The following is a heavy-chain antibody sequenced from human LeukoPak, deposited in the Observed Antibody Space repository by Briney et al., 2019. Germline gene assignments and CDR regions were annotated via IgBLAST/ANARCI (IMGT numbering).Heavy chain of an antibody. D-gene: IGHD5-12*01. CDR2: INPSGDNT. CDR1: GYTFTHNF. CDR3: ARDNSMGDSAWWFDP. J-gene: IGHJ5*02. V-gene: IGHV1-46*01. Sequence: ASVKVSCKASGYTFTHNFMHWVRQAPGQGLEWMGIINPSGDNTWYAQKFQGRITMTRDMATSTDYMEVNSLRSEDTAVYYCARDNSMGDSAWWFDPWGQGTLVTVSS.